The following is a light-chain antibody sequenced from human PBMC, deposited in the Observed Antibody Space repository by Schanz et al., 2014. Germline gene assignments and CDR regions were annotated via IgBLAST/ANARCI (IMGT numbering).Light chain of an antibody. J-gene: IGKJ4*01. CDR3: QQYYTNPPHT. Sequence: EIVMTQSPATLSVSPGERATLSCRASQSVSSNLAWYQQKPGQAPRLLIYGASTRATGIPARFSGSGSGTHFTLTISSLQAEDVAVYYCQQYYTNPPHTFGGGTKVEIK. V-gene: IGKV3-15*01. CDR2: GAS. CDR1: QSVSSN.